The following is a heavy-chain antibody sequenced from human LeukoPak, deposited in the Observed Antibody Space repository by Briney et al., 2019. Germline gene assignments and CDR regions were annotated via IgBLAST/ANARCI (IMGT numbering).Heavy chain of an antibody. CDR1: GGSISSGDYY. CDR2: IYYSGST. V-gene: IGHV4-30-4*08. CDR3: ARASFAPGGGDY. D-gene: IGHD3-10*01. Sequence: SETLSLTCTVSGGSISSGDYYWSWIRQPPGKGLEWIGYIYYSGSTYYNPSLKSRVTISVDTSKNQFSLKLSSVTAADTAVYYCARASFAPGGGDYWGQRTLVTVSS. J-gene: IGHJ4*02.